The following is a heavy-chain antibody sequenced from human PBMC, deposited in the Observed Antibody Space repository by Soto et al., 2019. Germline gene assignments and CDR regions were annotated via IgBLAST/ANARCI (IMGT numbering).Heavy chain of an antibody. CDR2: VSGSNGNT. CDR1: GYTFINHG. J-gene: IGHJ4*02. V-gene: IGHV1-18*04. CDR3: ARDFYPLAYYFDP. Sequence: QVQLVQSEAEVKKHGASVKVYCEASGYTFINHGISWVRQAPGQGLECMGWVSGSNGNTKYAQKFQGRVTMTTETSTSTAHMELRNLRSDDTAVYFCARDFYPLAYYFDPWGQGTLVTVSS.